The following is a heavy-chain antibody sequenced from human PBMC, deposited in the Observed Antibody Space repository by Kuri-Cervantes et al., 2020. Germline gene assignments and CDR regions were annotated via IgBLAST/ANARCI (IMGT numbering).Heavy chain of an antibody. CDR2: IYPGDSDT. CDR3: ARPAAPRYCSGGSCPPGWFDP. Sequence: KVSCKAFGYKFTTYWIGWVRQMPGKGLEWMGIIYPGDSDTRYSPSFQGQVTISADKSISTAYLQWSSLKASDTAMYYCARPAAPRYCSGGSCPPGWFDPWGQGTLVTVSS. J-gene: IGHJ5*02. CDR1: GYKFTTYW. V-gene: IGHV5-51*01. D-gene: IGHD2-15*01.